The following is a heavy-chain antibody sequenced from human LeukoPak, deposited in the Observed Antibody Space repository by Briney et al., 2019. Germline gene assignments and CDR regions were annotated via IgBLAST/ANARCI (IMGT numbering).Heavy chain of an antibody. CDR2: ISSSSSYI. D-gene: IGHD4-17*01. CDR1: GFTFSSYS. J-gene: IGHJ4*02. CDR3: ARVDGYGDYGLDY. V-gene: IGHV3-21*01. Sequence: GGSLRLSCAASGFTFSSYSMNWVRQAPGKGLEWVSSISSSSSYIYYADSVKGRFTISRDNAKNSLYLQMNSLRAEDTAVYYCARVDGYGDYGLDYWGQGTLVTVSS.